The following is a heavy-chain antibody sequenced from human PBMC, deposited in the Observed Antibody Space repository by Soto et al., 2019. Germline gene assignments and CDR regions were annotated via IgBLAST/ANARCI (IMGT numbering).Heavy chain of an antibody. Sequence: HAHLVQSGAEVKRPGASLKVSCKASGYSFTGYYIHWVRQAPGQGLEWMGWINPDSGATNYAQNFQARVTLTSGTSISPASMDLTSLTSDDTAVYYCARGDYGTGGYPFPYFDYWGQGTLVIVSS. V-gene: IGHV1-2*02. CDR2: INPDSGAT. CDR1: GYSFTGYY. J-gene: IGHJ4*02. CDR3: ARGDYGTGGYPFPYFDY. D-gene: IGHD2-8*02.